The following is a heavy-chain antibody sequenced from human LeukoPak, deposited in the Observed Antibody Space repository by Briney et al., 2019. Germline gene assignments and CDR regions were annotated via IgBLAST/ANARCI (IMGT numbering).Heavy chain of an antibody. CDR2: IIPILGIA. Sequence: GASVKVSCKASGGTFSSYAISWVRQAPRQGLEWMGRIIPILGIANYAQKFQGRVTITADKSTSTAYMELSSLRSEDTAVYYCAREDATPVGFDIWGQGTMVTVSS. V-gene: IGHV1-69*04. J-gene: IGHJ3*02. CDR3: AREDATPVGFDI. CDR1: GGTFSSYA. D-gene: IGHD1-26*01.